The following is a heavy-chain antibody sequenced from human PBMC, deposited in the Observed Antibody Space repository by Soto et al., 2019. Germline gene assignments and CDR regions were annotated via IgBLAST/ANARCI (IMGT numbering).Heavy chain of an antibody. Sequence: PXAXLKISFKSSGDXSISYWIVWVRQTPGKGLELIGIILPDDSDTKYSPSFQGRVTISADRSMTTAYLHLRSLEASDSATYFCARQGFSKHYFYAADVWGQGTTVTVSS. CDR3: ARQGFSKHYFYAADV. J-gene: IGHJ6*01. V-gene: IGHV5-51*01. CDR1: GDXSISYW. D-gene: IGHD6-13*01. CDR2: ILPDDSDT.